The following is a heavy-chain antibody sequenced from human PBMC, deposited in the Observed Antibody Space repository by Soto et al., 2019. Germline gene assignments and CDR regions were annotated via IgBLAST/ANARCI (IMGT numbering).Heavy chain of an antibody. CDR2: IWYDGSNK. J-gene: IGHJ5*02. D-gene: IGHD3-10*01. CDR3: ARGYYYGSGSSFEDWFDP. Sequence: GGSLRLSCAASGFTFSSYGMHWVRQAPGKGLEWVAVIWYDGSNKYYADSVKGRFTISRDNSKNTLYLQMNSLRAEDTAVYYCARGYYYGSGSSFEDWFDPWGQGTLVTVSS. CDR1: GFTFSSYG. V-gene: IGHV3-33*01.